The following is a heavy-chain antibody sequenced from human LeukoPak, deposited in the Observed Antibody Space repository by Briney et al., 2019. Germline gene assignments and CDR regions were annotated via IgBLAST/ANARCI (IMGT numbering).Heavy chain of an antibody. CDR2: ISDSGGRT. D-gene: IGHD6-19*01. CDR3: AKAPGLAVAGDPFDY. V-gene: IGHV3-23*01. Sequence: PGGSLRLSCAVSGITLSNYGMSWVRQAPGKGLEWVAGISDSGGRTNYADSVKGRFTISRDNPKNSLYLQMNSLRAEDTALYYCAKAPGLAVAGDPFDYWGQGTLVTVSS. CDR1: GITLSNYG. J-gene: IGHJ4*02.